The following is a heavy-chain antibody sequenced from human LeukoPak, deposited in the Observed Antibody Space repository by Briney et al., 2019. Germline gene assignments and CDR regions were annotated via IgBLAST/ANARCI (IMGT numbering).Heavy chain of an antibody. CDR1: GGSISSGSYY. J-gene: IGHJ4*02. D-gene: IGHD1-26*01. CDR2: IYYSGST. Sequence: SQTLSLTCTVSGGSISSGSYYWGWIRQPPGKGLEWIGSIYYSGSTYYNPSLKSRVTISVDTSKNQFSLKLSSVTAADTAVYYCARGLVGATLYYFDYWGQGTLVTVSS. V-gene: IGHV4-39*01. CDR3: ARGLVGATLYYFDY.